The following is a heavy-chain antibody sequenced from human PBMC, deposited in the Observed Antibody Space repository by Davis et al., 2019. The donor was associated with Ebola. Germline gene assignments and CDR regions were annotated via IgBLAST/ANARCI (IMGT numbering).Heavy chain of an antibody. V-gene: IGHV3-15*07. D-gene: IGHD3-22*01. J-gene: IGHJ5*02. Sequence: GGSLRLSCGASGFSFSDAWLNCVRQAPGKGLEWVSRTKSKRDAGTRDYAATVKGRFTISRDDSKNTVYLQMNSLKTEETGMYFCARYYYDSSASRRPGFDPWGQGTLVTVSS. CDR1: GFSFSDAW. CDR2: TKSKRDAGTR. CDR3: ARYYYDSSASRRPGFDP.